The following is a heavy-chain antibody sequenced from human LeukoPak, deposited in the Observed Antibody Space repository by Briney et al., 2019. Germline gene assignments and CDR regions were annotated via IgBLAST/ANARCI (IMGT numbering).Heavy chain of an antibody. CDR2: ISWNSGSI. D-gene: IGHD2-15*01. CDR1: GFTFDDYA. J-gene: IGHJ4*02. Sequence: TGGSLRLSCAASGFTFDDYAMHWVRQAPGKGLEWVSGISWNSGSIGYADSVKGRFTISRDNSKNTLYLQMNSLRAEDTAVYYCAKYLGHCSGGSCYSQYYFDYWGQGTLVTVSS. CDR3: AKYLGHCSGGSCYSQYYFDY. V-gene: IGHV3-9*01.